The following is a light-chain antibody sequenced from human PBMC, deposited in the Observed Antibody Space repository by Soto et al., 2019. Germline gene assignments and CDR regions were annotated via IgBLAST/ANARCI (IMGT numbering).Light chain of an antibody. CDR2: GAS. CDR3: QQYGSSPYT. Sequence: EIVLMQSPGTLSLSPGERATLSCRASQSVSSSYLAWYQQKPGQAPRLLIYGASSRATGIPDRFSGSGSGTDFTLTISRREPEDFAVYYCQQYGSSPYTFGQGTKLEIK. V-gene: IGKV3-20*01. J-gene: IGKJ2*01. CDR1: QSVSSSY.